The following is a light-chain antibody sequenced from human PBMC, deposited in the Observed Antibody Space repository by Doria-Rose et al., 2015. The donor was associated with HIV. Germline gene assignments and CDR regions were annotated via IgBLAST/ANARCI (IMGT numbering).Light chain of an antibody. CDR3: HQCGTSWT. Sequence: TQSPGTLSVSPGERATLSCRASQSFSSTYLAWYQQKPGQAPSLLIYDGSTRATGIPDRFSASGSGTDFTLTINRLEPEDFALYYCHQCGTSWTFGQGTKVEI. J-gene: IGKJ1*01. V-gene: IGKV3-20*01. CDR1: QSFSSTY. CDR2: DGS.